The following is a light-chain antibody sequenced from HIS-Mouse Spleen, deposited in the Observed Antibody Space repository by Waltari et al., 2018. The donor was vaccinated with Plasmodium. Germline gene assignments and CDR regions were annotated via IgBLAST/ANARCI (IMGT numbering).Light chain of an antibody. V-gene: IGLV3-1*01. CDR2: QDS. CDR3: QAWDSSTVV. Sequence: SYELTQPPSVSVSPGQTASITCSGDKLGDKYACCDQQKPGQSPVLVIYQDSKRPSGIPEAVSGSNSGNTAPLAISGTQGMDEADDYCQAWDSSTVVFGGGTKLTVL. CDR1: KLGDKY. J-gene: IGLJ2*01.